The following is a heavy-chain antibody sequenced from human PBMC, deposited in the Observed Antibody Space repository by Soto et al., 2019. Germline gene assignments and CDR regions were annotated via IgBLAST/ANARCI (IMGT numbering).Heavy chain of an antibody. CDR1: GGTFSSYT. Sequence: ASVKVSCKASGGTFSSYTISWVRQAPGQGLEWMGRIIPVLGIANYAQKFQGRVTITADKSTSTAYMELSSLRSEDTAVYYCARDVGYSSTWEIWGQGTMVTVSS. D-gene: IGHD6-13*01. V-gene: IGHV1-69*04. CDR3: ARDVGYSSTWEI. CDR2: IIPVLGIA. J-gene: IGHJ3*02.